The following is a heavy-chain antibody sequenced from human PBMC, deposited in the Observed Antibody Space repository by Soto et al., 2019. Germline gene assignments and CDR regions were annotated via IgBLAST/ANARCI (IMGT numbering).Heavy chain of an antibody. CDR2: INWSGGSI. J-gene: IGHJ5*02. V-gene: IGHV3-9*01. CDR1: GFTFDDYA. D-gene: IGHD4-17*01. Sequence: EVQVVESGGGLEQPGRSLRLSCAASGFTFDDYAMHWVRQVPGKGLEWVSGINWSGGSIDYAYSVKGRFTISRDNAKNSLYLQMNSLRVEDTAMYYCARGPRTTVTTFGLWFVNLGQGTMVTVSS. CDR3: ARGPRTTVTTFGLWFVN.